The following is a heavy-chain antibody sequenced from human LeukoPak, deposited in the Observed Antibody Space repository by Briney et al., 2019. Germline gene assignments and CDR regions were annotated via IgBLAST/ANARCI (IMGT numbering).Heavy chain of an antibody. CDR3: ASTRYCSGGSCSEGVDY. Sequence: GGSLRLSCAASGFTFSSYSMNWIRQAPGKGLEWVSYISSSSSTIYYADSVKGRFTTSRDNAKKSLYLQMNSLRAGETAVYYCASTRYCSGGSCSEGVDYGGQGTLVTVSS. CDR2: ISSSSSTI. V-gene: IGHV3-48*01. CDR1: GFTFSSYS. J-gene: IGHJ4*02. D-gene: IGHD2-15*01.